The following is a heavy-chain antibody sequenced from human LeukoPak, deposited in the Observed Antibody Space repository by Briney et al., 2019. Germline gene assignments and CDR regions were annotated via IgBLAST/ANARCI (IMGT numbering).Heavy chain of an antibody. CDR3: ARGTGERYYYYYMDV. Sequence: SETLSLTCTVSGGSISSYYWSWIRQPPGKGLEWIGYIYYSGSTNYNPSLKSRVTISVDMSKNQFSLNLSSVTAADTAVYYCARGTGERYYYYYMDVWGKGTTVTVSS. CDR1: GGSISSYY. J-gene: IGHJ6*03. V-gene: IGHV4-59*01. D-gene: IGHD7-27*01. CDR2: IYYSGST.